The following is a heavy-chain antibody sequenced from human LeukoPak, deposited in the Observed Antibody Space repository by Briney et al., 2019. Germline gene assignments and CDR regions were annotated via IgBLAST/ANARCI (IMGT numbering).Heavy chain of an antibody. CDR3: ARTIRRAAMVPYYFDY. J-gene: IGHJ4*02. V-gene: IGHV1-18*01. D-gene: IGHD5-18*01. CDR1: GYTFTSYG. Sequence: ASVKVSCKASGYTFTSYGISWVRQAPGQGLEWMGWISAYNGNTNYAQKLQGRVTMTTDTSTSTAYMELSRLRSDDTAVYYCARTIRRAAMVPYYFDYWGQGTLVTVSS. CDR2: ISAYNGNT.